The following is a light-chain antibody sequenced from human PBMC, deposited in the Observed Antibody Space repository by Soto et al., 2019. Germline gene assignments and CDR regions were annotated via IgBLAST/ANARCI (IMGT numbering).Light chain of an antibody. J-gene: IGLJ3*02. CDR3: AAWDDSLSIWV. V-gene: IGLV1-44*01. CDR1: SSNVGNNP. Sequence: QSVLTQPPSASGTPGQRVTISCSGSSSNVGNNPVNWYQQRPGTAPKLLIYSNNHRPSGVPDRFSGSKSGTSASLAISGLQSEDEADYYCAAWDDSLSIWVFGGGTKLTVL. CDR2: SNN.